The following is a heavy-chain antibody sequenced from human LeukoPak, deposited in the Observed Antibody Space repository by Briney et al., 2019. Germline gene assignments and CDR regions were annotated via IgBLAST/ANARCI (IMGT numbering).Heavy chain of an antibody. CDR1: GGTFSSYA. CDR3: ARSLYGGNTADAFDI. V-gene: IGHV1-69*13. J-gene: IGHJ3*02. Sequence: GASVTVSCKASGGTFSSYAISWVRQAPGQGLEWMGGIIPIFGTANYAQKFQGRVTITADESTSTAYMELSSLSSEDTAVYYCARSLYGGNTADAFDIWGQGTMVTVSS. CDR2: IIPIFGTA. D-gene: IGHD4-23*01.